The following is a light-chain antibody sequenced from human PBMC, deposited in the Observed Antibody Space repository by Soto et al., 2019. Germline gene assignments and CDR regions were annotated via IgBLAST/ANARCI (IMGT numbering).Light chain of an antibody. CDR3: NSYGGSNNFV. CDR1: SSDVGGYNY. CDR2: EVS. J-gene: IGLJ1*01. Sequence: QSMLTQPPSASGSPGQSVTISCTGTSSDVGGYNYVSWYQQHPGKAPKLMIYEVSKRPSGVPDRFSGSKSGNTASLTVSGLQAEDEADYYCNSYGGSNNFVFGTGTKVTVL. V-gene: IGLV2-8*01.